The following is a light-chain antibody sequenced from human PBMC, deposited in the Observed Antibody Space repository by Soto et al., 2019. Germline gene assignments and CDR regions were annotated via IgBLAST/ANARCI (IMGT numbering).Light chain of an antibody. CDR1: QGISNY. CDR2: AAS. Sequence: DIEMTQFPSSLSASVGDRVTITCRASQGISNYLAWYQQRPGKVPKLLIYAASTLQSGVPSRFSGSGSGTDFTLTISSLQPEDVATYYCQKYDSAPWTFGQGTEVEIK. CDR3: QKYDSAPWT. V-gene: IGKV1-27*01. J-gene: IGKJ1*01.